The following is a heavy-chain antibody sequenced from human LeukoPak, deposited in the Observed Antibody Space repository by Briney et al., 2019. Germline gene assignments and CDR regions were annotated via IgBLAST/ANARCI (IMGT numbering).Heavy chain of an antibody. D-gene: IGHD3-22*01. CDR2: ISSSGSTI. J-gene: IGHJ4*02. CDR1: GFTFSSYE. Sequence: GGSLRLSCAASGFTFSSYEMNWVRQAPGKGLEWVPYISSSGSTIYYADPVKGRFTISRDNAKNSLYLQMNSLRAEDTAVYYCARHYYDSSGYPPIFDYWGQGTLVTVSS. V-gene: IGHV3-48*03. CDR3: ARHYYDSSGYPPIFDY.